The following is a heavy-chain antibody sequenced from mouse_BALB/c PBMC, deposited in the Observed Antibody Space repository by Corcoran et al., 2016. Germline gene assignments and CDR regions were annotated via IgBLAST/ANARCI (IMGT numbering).Heavy chain of an antibody. V-gene: IGHV14-3*02. Sequence: EVQLQQSGAELVKPGASVKLSCTASGFNIKDTSMHWVKQRPEQGLEWIGRIDPANGNTKYDPKFQGKATITADTSSNTAYLQLSSLTSEDTAVYYCARSPRNYDYLDYGCQGTTLTVSS. CDR3: ARSPRNYDYLDY. D-gene: IGHD2-1*01. CDR2: IDPANGNT. CDR1: GFNIKDTS. J-gene: IGHJ2*01.